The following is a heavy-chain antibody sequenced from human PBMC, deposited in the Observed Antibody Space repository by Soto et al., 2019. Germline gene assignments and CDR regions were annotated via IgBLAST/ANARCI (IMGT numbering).Heavy chain of an antibody. CDR1: GFTFNNHG. V-gene: IGHV3-33*01. CDR3: AREYTFGGVIAVAGFDY. Sequence: VQLVESGGGVVQPGRSLRLSCAASGFTFNNHGMHWVRQAPGKGLEWVAIVWYDGSNRYYADSVKGRFTISRDNSKNTLYLQMNSLRAEDTAVYYCAREYTFGGVIAVAGFDYWGQGTLVTVSS. CDR2: VWYDGSNR. D-gene: IGHD3-16*02. J-gene: IGHJ4*02.